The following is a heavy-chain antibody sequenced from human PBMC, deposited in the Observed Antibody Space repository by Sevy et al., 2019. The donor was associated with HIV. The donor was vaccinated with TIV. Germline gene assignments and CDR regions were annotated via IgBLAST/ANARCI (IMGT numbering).Heavy chain of an antibody. D-gene: IGHD6-13*01. CDR2: IKQDGSEK. V-gene: IGHV3-7*01. CDR1: GFTFSSYW. Sequence: GGSLRLSCAASGFTFSSYWMSWVRQAPGKGLEWVANIKQDGSEKYYVDAVKGRVTISRDNAKNSLYLQMNSLRAEDTAVYYCARDRGVTYSSSWYGGEWSLGNTAYYFDYWGQGTLVTVSS. CDR3: ARDRGVTYSSSWYGGEWSLGNTAYYFDY. J-gene: IGHJ4*02.